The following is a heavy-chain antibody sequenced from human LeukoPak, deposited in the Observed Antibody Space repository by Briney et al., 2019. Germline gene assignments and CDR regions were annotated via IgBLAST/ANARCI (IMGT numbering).Heavy chain of an antibody. CDR2: ISSSSIYI. Sequence: PGGSLRLSCAASGFTFTTSSMNWVRQAPGKGLEWVSSISSSSIYIYYADSVKGRFTISRDNAKNSLYLQMNSLRAEDTAVYYCARDAIGDEDYFGYWGQGTLVTVSS. J-gene: IGHJ4*02. D-gene: IGHD3-22*01. CDR1: GFTFTTSS. V-gene: IGHV3-21*01. CDR3: ARDAIGDEDYFGY.